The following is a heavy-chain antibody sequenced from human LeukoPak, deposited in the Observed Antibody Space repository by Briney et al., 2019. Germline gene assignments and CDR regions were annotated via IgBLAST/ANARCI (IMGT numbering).Heavy chain of an antibody. CDR1: GFTFSSYG. Sequence: GGSLRLSCAASGFTFSSYGMHWVRQAPGKGLEWVAVIWYDGSNKYYADSVKGRFTISRDNSKNTLYLQMNSLRAEDTAVYYYARAAPTEAIYYDSSGLDYWGQGTLVTVSS. CDR3: ARAAPTEAIYYDSSGLDY. D-gene: IGHD3-22*01. CDR2: IWYDGSNK. J-gene: IGHJ4*02. V-gene: IGHV3-33*01.